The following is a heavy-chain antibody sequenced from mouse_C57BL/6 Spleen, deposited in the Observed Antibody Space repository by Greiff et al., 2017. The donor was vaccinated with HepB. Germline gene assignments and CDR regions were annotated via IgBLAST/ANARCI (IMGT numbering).Heavy chain of an antibody. J-gene: IGHJ2*01. CDR2: INPNNGGT. CDR1: GYTFTDYN. V-gene: IGHV1-22*01. CDR3: ARTLITTVVEFDY. Sequence: VQLQQSGPELVKPGASVKMSCKASGYTFTDYNMHWVKQSHGKSLEWIGYINPNNGGTSYNQKFKGKATLTVNKSSSTAYMELRSLTSEDSAVYYWARTLITTVVEFDYWGQGTTLTVSS. D-gene: IGHD1-1*01.